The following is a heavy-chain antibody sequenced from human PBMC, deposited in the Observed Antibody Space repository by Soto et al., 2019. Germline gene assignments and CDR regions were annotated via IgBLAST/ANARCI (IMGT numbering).Heavy chain of an antibody. D-gene: IGHD1-26*01. Sequence: DVHLVESGGGLVQPGGSLRLSCAASGFTVNSNYMSWVRQAPGKGLEWVSVIYSGGSTYYTDSVRGRFTISRDSSKNTLYLQMNSLRVEDTAVYYCAREPSGSYYYWGQGTLVTGSS. V-gene: IGHV3-66*01. CDR2: IYSGGST. J-gene: IGHJ4*02. CDR3: AREPSGSYYY. CDR1: GFTVNSNY.